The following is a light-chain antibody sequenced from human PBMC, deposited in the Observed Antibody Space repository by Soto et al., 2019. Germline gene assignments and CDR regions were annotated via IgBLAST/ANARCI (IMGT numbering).Light chain of an antibody. CDR3: QSYDSSLSGSV. CDR2: GNS. Sequence: QSVLTQPPSVSGAPGQRVTISCTGSSSNIGAGYDVHWYQQLPGTAPKLLIYGNSNRPSGVPDRFSGSKFGTSASLAITGLQAEDEADYYCQSYDSSLSGSVFGGVTKLTVL. CDR1: SSNIGAGYD. J-gene: IGLJ2*01. V-gene: IGLV1-40*01.